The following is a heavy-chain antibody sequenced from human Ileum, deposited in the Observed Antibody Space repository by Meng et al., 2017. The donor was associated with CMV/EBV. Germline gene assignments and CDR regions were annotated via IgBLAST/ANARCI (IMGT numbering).Heavy chain of an antibody. Sequence: GQGLVNPSEHLARTCPASRGSIRTGSDYWGWIRQPPGKGLEWIGNIYYSGTTYYNPSLKSRVTISGDTSKNQFSLKLSSVTAADTAVYYCARDPNSGRHFDYWGQGTLVTVSS. CDR1: RGSIRTGSDY. J-gene: IGHJ4*02. CDR3: ARDPNSGRHFDY. D-gene: IGHD6-19*01. CDR2: IYYSGTT. V-gene: IGHV4-39*07.